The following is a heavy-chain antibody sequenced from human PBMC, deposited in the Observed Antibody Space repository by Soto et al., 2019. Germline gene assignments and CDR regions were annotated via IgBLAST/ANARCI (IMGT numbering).Heavy chain of an antibody. Sequence: GGSLRLSCAASGFTFSSYAMSWVRQAPGKGLEWVSAISGSGGSTYYADSVKGRFTISRDNSKNTLYLQMNSLRAEDTAVYYCAKRLTHTPGYSSGWYGARNYYYYGMDVWGQGTTVTVSS. CDR2: ISGSGGST. CDR3: AKRLTHTPGYSSGWYGARNYYYYGMDV. CDR1: GFTFSSYA. V-gene: IGHV3-23*01. J-gene: IGHJ6*02. D-gene: IGHD6-19*01.